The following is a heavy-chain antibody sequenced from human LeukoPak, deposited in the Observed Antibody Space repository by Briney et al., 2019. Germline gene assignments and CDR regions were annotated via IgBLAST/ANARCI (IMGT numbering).Heavy chain of an antibody. J-gene: IGHJ6*03. CDR1: GFTFSSYA. CDR3: AKATTVTTFLRYYYYMDV. Sequence: EGSLRLSCAASGFTFSSYAMSWVRQAPGKGLEWVSAISGSGGSTYYADSVEGRFTISRDNSKNTLYLQMNSLRAEDTAVYYCAKATTVTTFLRYYYYMDVWGKGTTVTVSS. V-gene: IGHV3-23*01. D-gene: IGHD4-11*01. CDR2: ISGSGGST.